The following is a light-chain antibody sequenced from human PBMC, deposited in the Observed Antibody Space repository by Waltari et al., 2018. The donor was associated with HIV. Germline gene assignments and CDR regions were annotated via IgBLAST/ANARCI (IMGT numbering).Light chain of an antibody. J-gene: IGKJ2*01. CDR2: GAS. CDR3: QQYNNWPPSYT. Sequence: EIVMTQSPATLSVSPGERATLSCRASQSVSSNLGWYQQKPGQAPSLLIYGASTRATGIPARFSGSGSGTEFTLTISSLQSEDFAVYYCQQYNNWPPSYTFGQGTKLEIK. V-gene: IGKV3-15*01. CDR1: QSVSSN.